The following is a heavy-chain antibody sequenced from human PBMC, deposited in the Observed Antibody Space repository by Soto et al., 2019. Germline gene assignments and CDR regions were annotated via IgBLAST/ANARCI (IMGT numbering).Heavy chain of an antibody. CDR3: ARALNTLTGVIYYSMDV. CDR1: GGTFSSYA. Sequence: ASVKVSCKASGGTFSSYAINWVRQAPGQGLEWMGGIIPIFETTNYSHKFQGRVTITADRSTSTAYMELSSLRSEDTAVYYCARALNTLTGVIYYSMDVWGQGTTVTVS. CDR2: IIPIFETT. J-gene: IGHJ6*02. D-gene: IGHD2-21*01. V-gene: IGHV1-69*06.